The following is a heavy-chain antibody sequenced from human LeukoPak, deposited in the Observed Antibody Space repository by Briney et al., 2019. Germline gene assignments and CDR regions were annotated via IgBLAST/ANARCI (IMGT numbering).Heavy chain of an antibody. Sequence: PGGSLRLSCAASGFTFSSYWMSWVRQAPGKGLEWVANIKQDGSEKYYVDSVKGRFTISRDNAKNSLYLQMNSLRAEDTAVYYCAREVYSSGWYGVDYWGQGTLVTVSS. CDR1: GFTFSSYW. CDR2: IKQDGSEK. D-gene: IGHD6-19*01. V-gene: IGHV3-7*01. CDR3: AREVYSSGWYGVDY. J-gene: IGHJ4*02.